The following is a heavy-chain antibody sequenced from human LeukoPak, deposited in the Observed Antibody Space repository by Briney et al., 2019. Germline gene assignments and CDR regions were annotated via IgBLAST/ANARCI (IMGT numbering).Heavy chain of an antibody. V-gene: IGHV4-59*01. J-gene: IGHJ5*02. CDR2: IYYSGST. CDR3: ARMESGWYSPGWFDP. D-gene: IGHD6-19*01. Sequence: SETLSLTCTVSGGSISSYYWSWIRQPPGKGLEWIGYIYYSGSTNYNPSLKSRVTISVDTSKNQFSLKLSSVTAADTAVYYCARMESGWYSPGWFDPWGQGTLVTVSS. CDR1: GGSISSYY.